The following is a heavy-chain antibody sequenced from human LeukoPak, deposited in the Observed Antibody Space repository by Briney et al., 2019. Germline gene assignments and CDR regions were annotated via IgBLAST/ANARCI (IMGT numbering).Heavy chain of an antibody. J-gene: IGHJ4*02. CDR1: GFSLSTSAVG. V-gene: IGHV2-5*01. Sequence: SGPTLVKPTQTLTLTCTFSGFSLSTSAVGVGWIRQPPGKALEWLALIYWNDDKRYSPSLKSRLTITKDTSKNQVVLIMTNMDPVDTATHYCAHRQVVATHFDYWGQGTLVTVSS. D-gene: IGHD2-15*01. CDR2: IYWNDDK. CDR3: AHRQVVATHFDY.